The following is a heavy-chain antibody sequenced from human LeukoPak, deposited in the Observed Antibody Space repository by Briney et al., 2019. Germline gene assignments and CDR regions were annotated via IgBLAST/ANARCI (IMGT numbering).Heavy chain of an antibody. J-gene: IGHJ4*02. CDR1: GFTFTNYN. Sequence: GGSLRLSCAASGFTFTNYNMNWVRQAPGKGLEWVSAISGSGGSTFYADSVKGRFTISRDNSKNTLYLQMNSLRAEDTAVYYCAKDRQYSYGYPVYFEYWGQGTLVTVSS. CDR3: AKDRQYSYGYPVYFEY. D-gene: IGHD5-18*01. V-gene: IGHV3-23*01. CDR2: ISGSGGST.